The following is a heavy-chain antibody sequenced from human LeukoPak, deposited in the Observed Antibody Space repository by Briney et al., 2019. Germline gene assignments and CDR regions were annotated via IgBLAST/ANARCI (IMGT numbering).Heavy chain of an antibody. J-gene: IGHJ3*02. V-gene: IGHV4-39*07. CDR3: ARVGDSTDAFDI. CDR2: IYYSGST. D-gene: IGHD1-26*01. Sequence: SGTLSLTCAVSGGSISSSSYYWGWIRQPPGKGLEWIGSIYYSGSTYYNPSLKSRVTISVDTSKNQFSLKLSSETAADTAVYYCARVGDSTDAFDIWGQGTMVTVSS. CDR1: GGSISSSSYY.